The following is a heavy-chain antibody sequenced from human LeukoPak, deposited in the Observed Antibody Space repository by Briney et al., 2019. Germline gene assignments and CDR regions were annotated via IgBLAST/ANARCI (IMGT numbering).Heavy chain of an antibody. CDR3: ARVQNDYGDYYFDY. Sequence: GGSLRLSCAASGFTFSSYSMNWVRQAPGKGLEWVSSISSSSSYIYYADSVKGRFTISRDNAKNSLYLQMNSLRAEDTAVYYCARVQNDYGDYYFDYWGQGTLVAVSS. V-gene: IGHV3-21*01. CDR1: GFTFSSYS. CDR2: ISSSSSYI. J-gene: IGHJ4*02. D-gene: IGHD4-17*01.